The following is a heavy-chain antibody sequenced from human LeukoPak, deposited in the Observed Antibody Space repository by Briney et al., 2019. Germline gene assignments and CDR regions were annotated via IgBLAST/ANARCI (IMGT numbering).Heavy chain of an antibody. Sequence: GGSLRLSCAASGFTFSSYSMNWVRQAPGKGLEWVSSISSSSSYIYYADSVKGRFTISRDNAKNSLYLQMNSLRAEDTAVYYCSIGGSGYRDAFDIWGQGTMVTVSS. CDR1: GFTFSSYS. V-gene: IGHV3-21*01. CDR3: SIGGSGYRDAFDI. D-gene: IGHD3-22*01. CDR2: ISSSSSYI. J-gene: IGHJ3*02.